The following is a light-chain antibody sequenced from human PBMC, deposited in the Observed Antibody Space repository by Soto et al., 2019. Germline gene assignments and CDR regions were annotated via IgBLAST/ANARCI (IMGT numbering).Light chain of an antibody. Sequence: ESVLTQSPATLSLSPGETATLSCRSSQSVSSSLAWYQQKPGQTPRLLIYDASNRATGIPARFSGSGSGTDFTLPVSSLEPEDFAVYYCQQRSSWPLTFGGGTKVEIK. V-gene: IGKV3-11*01. J-gene: IGKJ4*01. CDR2: DAS. CDR1: QSVSSS. CDR3: QQRSSWPLT.